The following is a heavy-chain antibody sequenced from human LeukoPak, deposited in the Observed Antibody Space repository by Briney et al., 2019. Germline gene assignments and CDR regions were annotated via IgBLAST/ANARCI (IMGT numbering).Heavy chain of an antibody. J-gene: IGHJ4*02. CDR3: APTAEAYTSWWKV. CDR2: INPDSGFT. Sequence: ASVKVSGKASGYKFTDDYMHWVRQAPGQGLEFMGWINPDSGFTNYAQKFKGRVTMTRDTSISTAYLEVRSLTSDDTAVYYCAPTAEAYTSWWKVWGQGTLVTVSS. V-gene: IGHV1-2*02. D-gene: IGHD3-16*01. CDR1: GYKFTDDY.